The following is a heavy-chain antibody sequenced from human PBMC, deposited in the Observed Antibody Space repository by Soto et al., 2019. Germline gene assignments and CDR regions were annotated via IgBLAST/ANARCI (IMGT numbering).Heavy chain of an antibody. Sequence: ASVKVSCKASGYTFTGYYMHWVRQAPGQGLEWMGWINPNSGGTNYAQKFQGWVTMTRDTSISTAYMELSRLRSDDTAVYYCARIGEGYCSGGSCYSFAFDIWGQGTMVTVSS. D-gene: IGHD2-15*01. CDR1: GYTFTGYY. J-gene: IGHJ3*02. CDR3: ARIGEGYCSGGSCYSFAFDI. V-gene: IGHV1-2*04. CDR2: INPNSGGT.